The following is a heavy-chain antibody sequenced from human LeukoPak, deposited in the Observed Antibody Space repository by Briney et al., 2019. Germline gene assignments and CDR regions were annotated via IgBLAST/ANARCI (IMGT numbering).Heavy chain of an antibody. CDR1: GCTFSSYA. D-gene: IGHD4-17*01. V-gene: IGHV1-69*06. J-gene: IGHJ6*03. CDR3: ASGVSTVTPWYYYYMDV. CDR2: IIPMFGTT. Sequence: ASVKVSRKASGCTFSSYANSWVRQAPGQGLEWKGGIIPMFGTTNYAQKFQGRVTITADKSTSTAYIELSSLRSEDTAVYYCASGVSTVTPWYYYYMDVWGKGTTVTVSS.